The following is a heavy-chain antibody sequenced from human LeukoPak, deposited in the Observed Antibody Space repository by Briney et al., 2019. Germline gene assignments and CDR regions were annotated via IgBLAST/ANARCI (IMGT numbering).Heavy chain of an antibody. CDR3: VRDCTSFSCPLFDY. J-gene: IGHJ4*02. CDR2: IYTGGST. CDR1: GGSISSHY. V-gene: IGHV4-4*07. Sequence: SETLSLTCTVSGGSISSHYWSWIRQPAGKGLEWIGRIYTGGSTNYNPSLGSRVTMSIDTSKNQFSLKLSSVTAADTVVYYCVRDCTSFSCPLFDYWGQGTIVTDSS. D-gene: IGHD2-2*01.